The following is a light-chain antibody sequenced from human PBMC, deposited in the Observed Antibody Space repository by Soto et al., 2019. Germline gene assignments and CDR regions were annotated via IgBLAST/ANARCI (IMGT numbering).Light chain of an antibody. J-gene: IGLJ7*01. Sequence: QSALTQPASVSGSPGQSITISCTGTSSDVGGYDYVSWYQQLPGKAPKLLIYDVNNRPSGVSHRFSGSKSGNTASLTISGLQAEDEADYYRSSYTGSSTFVFGTGTQLTVL. CDR3: SSYTGSSTFV. CDR1: SSDVGGYDY. CDR2: DVN. V-gene: IGLV2-14*01.